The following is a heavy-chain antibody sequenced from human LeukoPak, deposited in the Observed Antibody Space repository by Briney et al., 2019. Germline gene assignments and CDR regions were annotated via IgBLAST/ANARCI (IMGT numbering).Heavy chain of an antibody. CDR2: IISILGIA. CDR1: GGTFSSYA. V-gene: IGHV1-69*04. D-gene: IGHD3-3*01. Sequence: GASVKVSCKASGGTFSSYAISWVRQAPGQGLEWMGRIISILGIANYAQKFQGRVTITADKSTSTAYMELSSLRSEDTAVYYCAKSRYYDFWSADQTQYYYYYMDVWGKGTTVTVSS. J-gene: IGHJ6*03. CDR3: AKSRYYDFWSADQTQYYYYYMDV.